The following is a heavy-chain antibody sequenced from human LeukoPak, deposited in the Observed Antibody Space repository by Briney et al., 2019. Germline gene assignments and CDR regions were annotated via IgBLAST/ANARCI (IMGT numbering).Heavy chain of an antibody. CDR1: GFTFSSYS. J-gene: IGHJ4*02. D-gene: IGHD2-8*01. Sequence: PGGSLRLSCAASGFTFSSYSMNWVRQAPGKGLEWVSYISSSSSTIYYADSVKGRFTISRDNAKNSLYLQMNSLRAEDTALYYCARDPGFGTNGVQFDYWGQGTLVTVSS. CDR2: ISSSSSTI. V-gene: IGHV3-48*04. CDR3: ARDPGFGTNGVQFDY.